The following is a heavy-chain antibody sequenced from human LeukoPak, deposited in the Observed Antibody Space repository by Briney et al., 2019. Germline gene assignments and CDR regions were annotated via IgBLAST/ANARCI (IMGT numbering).Heavy chain of an antibody. Sequence: GTLSLTFGVSGGSISSTNWWTWIRQPPGKGLEWIGEVHLDGRTNYNPSLESRLTMSVDLSENHISLKLTSVTAADTAVYYCAREGGFYRPLDYTGQGTLVTVSS. V-gene: IGHV4-4*02. CDR1: GGSISSTNW. CDR2: VHLDGRT. D-gene: IGHD3-3*01. J-gene: IGHJ4*02. CDR3: AREGGFYRPLDY.